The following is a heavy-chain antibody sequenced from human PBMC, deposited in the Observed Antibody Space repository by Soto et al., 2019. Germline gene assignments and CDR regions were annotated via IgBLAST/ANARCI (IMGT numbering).Heavy chain of an antibody. CDR3: GSIAASADYYGLDV. CDR2: IYYTGSA. Sequence: QVQLQESGPGLVKPSETLSLTCTVSGDSVTGGAYSWTWMRQPPGKGLEWIGQIYYTGSADYNPSLKSRVTLSIDTSKHQFSLKLSSVTAADTAVYFCGSIAASADYYGLDVWGQGTTVTVSS. CDR1: GDSVTGGAYS. V-gene: IGHV4-61*08. D-gene: IGHD6-13*01. J-gene: IGHJ6*02.